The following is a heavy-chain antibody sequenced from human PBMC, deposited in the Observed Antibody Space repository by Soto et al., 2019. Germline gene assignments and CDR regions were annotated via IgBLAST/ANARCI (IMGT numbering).Heavy chain of an antibody. D-gene: IGHD6-13*01. J-gene: IGHJ4*02. CDR2: LSDSGDSI. CDR1: GFTFSRLG. CDR3: AKVSSSWYAGFFDL. Sequence: EVQLLESGGGLVQPGRSLRLSCPASGFTFSRLGMTWVRQAPGKGLEWVSGLSDSGDSIYYADSVKGRFTIYRDNSMNTLYLQMNTLRVEDTAVYYCAKVSSSWYAGFFDLWGQGTLVTVSS. V-gene: IGHV3-23*01.